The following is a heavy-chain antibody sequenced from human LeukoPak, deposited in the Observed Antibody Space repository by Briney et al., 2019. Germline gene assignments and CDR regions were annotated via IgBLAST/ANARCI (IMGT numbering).Heavy chain of an antibody. D-gene: IGHD3-22*01. CDR2: ISAYNGNT. CDR3: ARGSHSSGQAAQIDY. V-gene: IGHV1-18*01. J-gene: IGHJ4*02. CDR1: GYTFTSYG. Sequence: ASVKVSCKASGYTFTSYGISWVRQAPGQGLEWMGWISAYNGNTNYAQKLQGRVTMTTDTSTSTAYMELRSLRSDDTAVYYCARGSHSSGQAAQIDYWGQGTLVTVSS.